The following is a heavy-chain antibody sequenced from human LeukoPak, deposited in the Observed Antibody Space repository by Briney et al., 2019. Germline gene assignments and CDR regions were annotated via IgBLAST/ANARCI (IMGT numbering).Heavy chain of an antibody. D-gene: IGHD3-22*01. Sequence: PSETLSLTCTVSGGSISSYYWSWIRQPAGKGLEWIGRIYTSGNSNYNPSLKSRVTMSVDTSKNQFSLKLSSVTAADTAAYYCARDQYYYDSSAYLFDYWGQGTLVTVSS. CDR1: GGSISSYY. V-gene: IGHV4-4*07. J-gene: IGHJ4*02. CDR2: IYTSGNS. CDR3: ARDQYYYDSSAYLFDY.